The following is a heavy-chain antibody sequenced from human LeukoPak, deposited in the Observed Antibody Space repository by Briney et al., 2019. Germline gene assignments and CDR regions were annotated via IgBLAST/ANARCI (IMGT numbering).Heavy chain of an antibody. D-gene: IGHD5-18*01. CDR2: INSDGSST. J-gene: IGHJ2*01. CDR1: GFTFSSYW. Sequence: GGSLRLSCAASGFTFSSYWMHWVRQAPGKGLVWVSRINSDGSSTSYADSVKGRFTISRDNAKNTLYLQMNSLRAEDTAVYYCARDLPDSYGPEGNWYFDLWGRGTLVTVSS. V-gene: IGHV3-74*01. CDR3: ARDLPDSYGPEGNWYFDL.